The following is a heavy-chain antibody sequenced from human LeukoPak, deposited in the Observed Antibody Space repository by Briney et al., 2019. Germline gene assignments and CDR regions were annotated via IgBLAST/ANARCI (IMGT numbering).Heavy chain of an antibody. Sequence: ASVNVSFTASGYTFTSYYMHWVRQAPGQGLEWMGIINPSGGSTSYAQKFQGRVTMTRDTSTSTVYMELSSLRSEDTAVYYCARGVARNYDILTGYSLEYWGQGTLVTVSS. CDR3: ARGVARNYDILTGYSLEY. J-gene: IGHJ4*02. CDR1: GYTFTSYY. V-gene: IGHV1-46*01. CDR2: INPSGGST. D-gene: IGHD3-9*01.